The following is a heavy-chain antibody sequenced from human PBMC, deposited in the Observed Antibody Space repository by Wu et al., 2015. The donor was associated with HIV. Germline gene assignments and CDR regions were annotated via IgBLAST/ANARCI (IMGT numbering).Heavy chain of an antibody. Sequence: QVQLVQSGAEVKKPGSSVKVSCKASGGTFSSYAISWVRQAPGQGLEWMGGIIPIFGTANYAQKFQGRVTITTDESTSTAYMELSSLRSEDTAVYYCARANLTTFSGWPTRDYYYGMDVWGQGTTVTVSS. CDR1: GGTFSSYA. D-gene: IGHD6-19*01. J-gene: IGHJ6*02. CDR3: ARANLTTFSGWPTRDYYYGMDV. V-gene: IGHV1-69*05. CDR2: IIPIFGTA.